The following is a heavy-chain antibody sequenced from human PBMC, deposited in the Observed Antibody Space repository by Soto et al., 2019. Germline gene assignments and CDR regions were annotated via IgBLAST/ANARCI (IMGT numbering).Heavy chain of an antibody. CDR1: GGTFSSYA. Sequence: SVKVSCKASGGTFSSYAISWVRQAPGQGLEWMGGIIPIFGTANYAQKFQGRVTMTEDTSTDTAYMELSSLRSEDTAVYYCATDSASLLIAAASYYYGMDVWGQGTTVTVSS. D-gene: IGHD6-13*01. CDR2: IIPIFGTA. J-gene: IGHJ6*02. V-gene: IGHV1-69*06. CDR3: ATDSASLLIAAASYYYGMDV.